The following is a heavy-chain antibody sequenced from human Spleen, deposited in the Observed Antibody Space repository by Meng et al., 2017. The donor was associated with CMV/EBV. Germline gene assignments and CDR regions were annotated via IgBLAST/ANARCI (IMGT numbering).Heavy chain of an antibody. CDR2: INSGESTI. V-gene: IGHV3-11*01. D-gene: IGHD6-6*01. Sequence: SGFMFSDYYMSWIRQAPGKGLEWISYINSGESTIFYADSVKGRFTVSRDNAKNSLYLQMNSLRAEDTAMYYCARVERYSSSSPYVYWGQGTLVTVSS. J-gene: IGHJ4*02. CDR3: ARVERYSSSSPYVY. CDR1: GFMFSDYY.